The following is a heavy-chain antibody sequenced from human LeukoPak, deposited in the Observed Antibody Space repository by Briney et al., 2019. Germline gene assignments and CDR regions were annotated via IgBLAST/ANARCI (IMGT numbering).Heavy chain of an antibody. Sequence: PSGGSLRLSCAASGFTFSSSGLSWVRLAPGKGLGWVSTIDDSGETTYYADSVKGRFTISRDNSKNTLYLQLTSLRVEDTAVYYCAKGATWTYFDSWGEGNLVTVSS. J-gene: IGHJ4*02. CDR3: AKGATWTYFDS. D-gene: IGHD3/OR15-3a*01. CDR1: GFTFSSSG. V-gene: IGHV3-23*01. CDR2: IDDSGETT.